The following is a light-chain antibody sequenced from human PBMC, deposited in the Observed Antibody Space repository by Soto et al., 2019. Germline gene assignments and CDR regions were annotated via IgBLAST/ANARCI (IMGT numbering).Light chain of an antibody. CDR2: DIN. J-gene: IGLJ1*01. Sequence: QSALTQPPSASGSAGQSVTISCTGSSSDIGGSNHVSWYRQRPGKAPKLIIFDINKRPSGVPDRFSASKFGATASLTVSGLQTEDEADYYCFSDGHDDNYLFGTGTNFTVL. CDR1: SSDIGGSNH. CDR3: FSDGHDDNYL. V-gene: IGLV2-8*01.